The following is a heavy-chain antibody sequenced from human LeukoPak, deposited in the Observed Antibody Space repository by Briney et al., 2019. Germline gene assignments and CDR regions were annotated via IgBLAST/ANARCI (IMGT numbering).Heavy chain of an antibody. CDR3: ARGRYYDSSGYYPLGY. Sequence: ASVKVSCKASGYTFTSYGISLVRQAPGQGLEWMGWISAYNGNTNYAQKLQGRVTMTTDTSTSTAYMELRSLRSDDTAVYYCARGRYYDSSGYYPLGYWGQGTLVTVSS. D-gene: IGHD3-22*01. CDR1: GYTFTSYG. V-gene: IGHV1-18*01. J-gene: IGHJ4*02. CDR2: ISAYNGNT.